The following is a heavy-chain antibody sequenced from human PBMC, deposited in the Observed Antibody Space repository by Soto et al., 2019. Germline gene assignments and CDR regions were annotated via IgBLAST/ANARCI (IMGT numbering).Heavy chain of an antibody. D-gene: IGHD3-10*02. CDR1: GFNVNSDY. V-gene: IGHV3-30*02. J-gene: IGHJ4*02. CDR3: TIVRVADSALDH. CDR2: MSYDGSDT. Sequence: VESLRISCAASGFNVNSDYMSWVRQTPGKGLEWVAFMSYDGSDTFYADSVKGRFTISRDNSKNTLFLHMSNLRAEDTAMYYCTIVRVADSALDHWGQGTLVTVSS.